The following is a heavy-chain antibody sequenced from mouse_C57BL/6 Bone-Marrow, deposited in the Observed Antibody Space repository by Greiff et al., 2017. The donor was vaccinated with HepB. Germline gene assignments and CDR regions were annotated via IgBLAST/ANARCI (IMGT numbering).Heavy chain of an antibody. Sequence: DVKLVESGPGLAKPSQTLSLTCSVTGYSITSDYWNWIRKFPGNKLEYMGYISYSGSTYYNPSLKSRISITRDTSKNQYYLQLNSVTTEDTATYYCARVHYGSSYGYFDVWGTGTTVTVSS. CDR3: ARVHYGSSYGYFDV. V-gene: IGHV3-8*01. CDR2: ISYSGST. J-gene: IGHJ1*03. CDR1: GYSITSDY. D-gene: IGHD1-1*01.